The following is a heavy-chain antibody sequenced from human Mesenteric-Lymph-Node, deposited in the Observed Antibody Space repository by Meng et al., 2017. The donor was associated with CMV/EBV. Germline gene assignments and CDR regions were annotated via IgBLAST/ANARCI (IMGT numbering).Heavy chain of an antibody. CDR2: IYYSGSTY. J-gene: IGHJ4*02. D-gene: IGHD5-18*01. V-gene: IGHV4-39*01. CDR3: ARHSALLVTNFDY. CDR1: VGSISSSSYY. Sequence: QLQLQESGPGLVKPSETLSLTCTVSVGSISSSSYYWGWTRQPPGKGLEWIGYIYYSGSTYYYNPSLKTRVTISVDTSKNQFSLKLSSVTAADTAVYYCARHSALLVTNFDYWGQGTLVTVSS.